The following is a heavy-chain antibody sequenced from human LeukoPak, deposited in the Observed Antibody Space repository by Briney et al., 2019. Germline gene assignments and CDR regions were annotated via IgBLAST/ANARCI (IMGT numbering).Heavy chain of an antibody. Sequence: PSETLSLTCAVSGVPFSNYYWSWVRQSPTKGLEWIGEINHSGYTNYNPSLKSRVTISIDTSKNQFSLMLTSVTAADTAVYYCTRAVAGHPDWGQGTLVTLSS. CDR1: GVPFSNYY. V-gene: IGHV4-34*01. CDR2: INHSGYT. D-gene: IGHD6-19*01. CDR3: TRAVAGHPD. J-gene: IGHJ4*02.